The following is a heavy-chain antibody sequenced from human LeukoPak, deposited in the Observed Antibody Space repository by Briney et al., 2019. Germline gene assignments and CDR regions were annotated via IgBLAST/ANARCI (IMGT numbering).Heavy chain of an antibody. V-gene: IGHV1-46*01. CDR3: ARDHGSGSYHGMGY. J-gene: IGHJ4*02. CDR1: GYTFTRYY. D-gene: IGHD1-26*01. CDR2: INPSGGST. Sequence: ASVEVPCKASGYTFTRYYIHWVRQAPGQGLEWMGIINPSGGSTNYAQKFQDRVTMTRDMSTSTVYMELSSLRSEGTAMYYCARDHGSGSYHGMGYWGQGTRVTVSS.